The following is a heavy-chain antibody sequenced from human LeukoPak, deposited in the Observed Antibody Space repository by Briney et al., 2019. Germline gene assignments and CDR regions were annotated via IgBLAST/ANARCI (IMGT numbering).Heavy chain of an antibody. D-gene: IGHD1-1*01. CDR2: IWFDGSNK. J-gene: IGHJ4*02. Sequence: GGSLRLSCTAYGLTFSSSGMRWVRQAPGKGLEWVGLIWFDGSNKYYADSVKGRFTISRDNSKNPLYLQMNSLRAEDTAVYYCARDRGTTSIDHWGQGTLVTVSS. CDR3: ARDRGTTSIDH. V-gene: IGHV3-33*01. CDR1: GLTFSSSG.